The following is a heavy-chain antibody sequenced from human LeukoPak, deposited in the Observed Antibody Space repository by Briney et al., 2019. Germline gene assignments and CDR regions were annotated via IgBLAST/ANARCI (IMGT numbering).Heavy chain of an antibody. J-gene: IGHJ3*02. D-gene: IGHD3-22*01. CDR3: ARDQRITQIVVVTDTFDI. V-gene: IGHV1-18*01. CDR1: GYTFTSYG. CDR2: ISAYNGNT. Sequence: ASVKVSCKASGYTFTSYGVSWVRQAPGQGLEWMGWISAYNGNTHYAQKLQGRVTMTTDTSTNTAYMEVRSLRSDDTAVYYCARDQRITQIVVVTDTFDIWGQGTMVTVSS.